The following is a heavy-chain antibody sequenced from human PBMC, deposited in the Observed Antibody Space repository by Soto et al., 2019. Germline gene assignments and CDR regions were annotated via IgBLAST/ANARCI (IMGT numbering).Heavy chain of an antibody. D-gene: IGHD2-2*02. CDR3: ARGRGEYCSSTSCYTFYYYGMDV. V-gene: IGHV4-34*01. CDR1: GVSFSGYY. Sequence: EXLSLTCAFYGVSFSGYYWSWIRQPPGKGLEWIGEINHSGSTNYNPSLKSRVTISVDTSKNQFSLKLSSVTAADTAVYYCARGRGEYCSSTSCYTFYYYGMDVWGQGTTVTGSS. CDR2: INHSGST. J-gene: IGHJ6*02.